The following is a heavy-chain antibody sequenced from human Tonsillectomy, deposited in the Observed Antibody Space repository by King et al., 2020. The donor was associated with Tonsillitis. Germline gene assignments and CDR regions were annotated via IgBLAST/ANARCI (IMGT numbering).Heavy chain of an antibody. V-gene: IGHV4-4*07. CDR3: ARMYGADTYWYFAL. D-gene: IGHD4/OR15-4a*01. J-gene: IGHJ2*01. CDR2: VYTSGST. Sequence: VQLQESGPGLVKPSETLSLTCTVAGGSFRTYYWSWIRQPAGKGLEWIGRVYTSGSTNYNPSLKSRVTMSVDASKNEVSLKVTSLTAADTAVYYCARMYGADTYWYFALWGRGTLVTVSS. CDR1: GGSFRTYY.